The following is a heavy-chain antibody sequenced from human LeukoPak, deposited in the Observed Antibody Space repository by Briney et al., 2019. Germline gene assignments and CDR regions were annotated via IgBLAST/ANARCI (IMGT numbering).Heavy chain of an antibody. CDR3: AKVRIGDRGMDV. Sequence: PGGSLRLSCAASGFTFSSYGMHWVRQAPGKGLAWVAVISYDGSNKYYADSVKGRFTISRDNSKNTLYLQMNSLRAEDTAVYYCAKVRIGDRGMDVWGQGTTVTVSS. J-gene: IGHJ6*02. V-gene: IGHV3-30*18. CDR2: ISYDGSNK. CDR1: GFTFSSYG. D-gene: IGHD1-14*01.